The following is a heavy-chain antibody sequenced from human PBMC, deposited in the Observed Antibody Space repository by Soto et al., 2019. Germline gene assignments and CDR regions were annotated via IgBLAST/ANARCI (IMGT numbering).Heavy chain of an antibody. CDR1: GYIFSNYY. CDR3: ARRGMSKIGFDT. Sequence: QVQLVQSGAEVKKPGTSVKVSCKASGYIFSNYYMHWVRQAPGQGLEWMGVFNPSGDATHYEQSVQSRVSGTRDTSTSTVYMELSTLTSEDTAVYYCARRGMSKIGFDTWGQGTMVTVSS. CDR2: FNPSGDAT. V-gene: IGHV1-46*01. D-gene: IGHD3-10*01. J-gene: IGHJ3*02.